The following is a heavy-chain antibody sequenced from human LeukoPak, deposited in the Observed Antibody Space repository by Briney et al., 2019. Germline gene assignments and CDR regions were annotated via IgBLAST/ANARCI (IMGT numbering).Heavy chain of an antibody. D-gene: IGHD5/OR15-5a*01. CDR1: GFIVSSNY. CDR2: ISSSGSTI. CDR3: AKGEAVSYLRGMDV. Sequence: HAGGSLRLSCAASGFIVSSNYMSWVRQAPGKGLEWVSYISSSGSTIYYADSVKGRFTISRDNSKNTLYLQMNSLRAEDTAVYYCAKGEAVSYLRGMDVWGQGTTVTVSS. V-gene: IGHV3-48*01. J-gene: IGHJ6*02.